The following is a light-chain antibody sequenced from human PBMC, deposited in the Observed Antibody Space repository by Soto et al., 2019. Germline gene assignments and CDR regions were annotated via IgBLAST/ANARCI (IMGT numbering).Light chain of an antibody. Sequence: DIVMTQSPLSLPVIPGEPASISCRSSQSLLHSNGYNYLDWYLQKPGQSPPLLIYLGSNRASGVPDRFSGSGSGTDFTLKISRVEAEDVRVYYCMQALQTPYTFGQGTKLEIK. CDR2: LGS. CDR3: MQALQTPYT. J-gene: IGKJ2*01. CDR1: QSLLHSNGYNY. V-gene: IGKV2-28*01.